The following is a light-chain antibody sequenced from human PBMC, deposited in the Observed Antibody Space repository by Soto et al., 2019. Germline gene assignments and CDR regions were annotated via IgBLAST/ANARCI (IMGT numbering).Light chain of an antibody. J-gene: IGKJ5*01. CDR1: QSVSSY. CDR2: DAS. Sequence: EIVLTQSPATLSLSPGERATLSCRASQSVSSYLAWYPQKPGQAPRLLIYDASNRATGIPARFSGSGSGTDFTLTISSLVPEDFVVYYCQQRSSNWPPVTFGQGTRLEIK. V-gene: IGKV3-11*01. CDR3: QQRSSNWPPVT.